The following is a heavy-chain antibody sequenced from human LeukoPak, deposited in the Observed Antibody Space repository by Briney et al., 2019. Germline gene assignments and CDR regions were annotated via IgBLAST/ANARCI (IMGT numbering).Heavy chain of an antibody. V-gene: IGHV1-2*02. J-gene: IGHJ4*02. CDR3: ARESGIVGAVDY. Sequence: ASVKVSCKASGYTFTGYYMRWVRQAPGQGLEWMGWINPNSGGTNYAQKFQGRVTMTRDTSISTAYMELSRLRSDDTAVYYCARESGIVGAVDYWGQGTLVTVSS. D-gene: IGHD1-26*01. CDR2: INPNSGGT. CDR1: GYTFTGYY.